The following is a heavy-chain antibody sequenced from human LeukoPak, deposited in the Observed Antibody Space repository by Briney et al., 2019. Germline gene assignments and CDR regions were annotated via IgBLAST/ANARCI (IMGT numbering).Heavy chain of an antibody. V-gene: IGHV4-61*02. CDR3: ARPRYSSSWSYINHWYFDL. Sequence: PSETLSLTCTVSGGSISSGSYYWSWIRQPAGKGLEWIGRIYTSGSTNYNPSLKSRVTISVDTSKNQFSLKLSSVTAADTAVYYCARPRYSSSWSYINHWYFDLWGRGTLVTVSS. CDR1: GGSISSGSYY. J-gene: IGHJ2*01. CDR2: IYTSGST. D-gene: IGHD6-13*01.